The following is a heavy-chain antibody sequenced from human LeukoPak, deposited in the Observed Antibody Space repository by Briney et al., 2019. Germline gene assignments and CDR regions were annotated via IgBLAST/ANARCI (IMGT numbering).Heavy chain of an antibody. V-gene: IGHV4-39*07. CDR1: GGSISNSSPC. CDR2: ICYSGSS. J-gene: IGHJ6*02. CDR3: ARLPGEYYYGMDV. Sequence: SETLSLTCKVSGGSISNSSPCWGWIRQPPREGLEWIGSICYSGSSYYNPSLKSRVTISINKSKNQFSLELSSVTAADTAVYYCARLPGEYYYGMDVWGQGTTVTVSS.